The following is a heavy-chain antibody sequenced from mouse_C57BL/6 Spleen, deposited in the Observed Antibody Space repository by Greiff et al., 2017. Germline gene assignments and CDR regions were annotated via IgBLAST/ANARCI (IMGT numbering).Heavy chain of an antibody. CDR1: GYAFSSYW. J-gene: IGHJ4*01. CDR3: ARNGNYVYAMDY. D-gene: IGHD2-1*01. Sequence: VQLQQSGAELVKPGASVKISCKASGYAFSSYWMNWVKQRPGKGLEWIGQIYPGDGDTNYNGKFKGKATLTADKSSSTAYMQLSRLTSEDSAVYCCARNGNYVYAMDYWGQGTSVTVSS. V-gene: IGHV1-80*01. CDR2: IYPGDGDT.